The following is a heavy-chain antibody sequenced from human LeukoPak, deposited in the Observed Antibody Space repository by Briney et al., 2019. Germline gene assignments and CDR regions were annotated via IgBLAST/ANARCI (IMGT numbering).Heavy chain of an antibody. D-gene: IGHD6-13*01. CDR3: ARDLEEQPHVGSWFDP. CDR2: IYHSGST. CDR1: GGSISSGDYY. Sequence: SETLSLTCTVSGGSISSGDYYWGWIRQPPGKGLEWIGSIYHSGSTYYNPSLKGRVTISVDTSKNQFSLKLSSVTAADTAVYYCARDLEEQPHVGSWFDPWGQGTLVTVSS. V-gene: IGHV4-39*07. J-gene: IGHJ5*02.